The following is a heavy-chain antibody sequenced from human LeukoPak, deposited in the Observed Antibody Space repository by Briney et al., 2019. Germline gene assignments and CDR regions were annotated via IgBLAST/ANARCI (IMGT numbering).Heavy chain of an antibody. Sequence: ASVKVSCKASGYTFTDYFLHWVRQAPGQGLEWMGWINPNNGGALHAQKFQGRVTMTRDSPISTAYMELNGLMSDDTAVYFCARDDYGDLQYLENWGQGTLVTVSS. V-gene: IGHV1-2*02. J-gene: IGHJ4*02. CDR2: INPNNGGA. CDR1: GYTFTDYF. D-gene: IGHD4-17*01. CDR3: ARDDYGDLQYLEN.